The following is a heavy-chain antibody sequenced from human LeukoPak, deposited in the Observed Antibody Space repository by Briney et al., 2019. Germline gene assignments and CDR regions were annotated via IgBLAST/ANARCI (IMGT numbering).Heavy chain of an antibody. V-gene: IGHV1-18*01. D-gene: IGHD2-15*01. CDR3: ARGLSCSGNTCYAAHFDS. CDR2: ISGYNGNT. J-gene: IGHJ4*02. Sequence: VASVKVSCKASGDTFTTYGITWVRQAPGQGLEWMGWISGYNGNTEYTQKFQGRVAMTRDTSTSTAYMELRSLRSDDTAVYCCARGLSCSGNTCYAAHFDSWGQGTLVTVSS. CDR1: GDTFTTYG.